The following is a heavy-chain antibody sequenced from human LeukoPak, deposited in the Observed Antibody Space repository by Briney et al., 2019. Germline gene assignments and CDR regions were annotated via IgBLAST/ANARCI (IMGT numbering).Heavy chain of an antibody. D-gene: IGHD1-26*01. J-gene: IGHJ6*03. V-gene: IGHV3-30*02. Sequence: PGGSLRLSCAASGFTFSNAWMSWVRQAPGKGLEWVAFIRYDGSNKYYADSVKGRFTISRDNSKNTLYLQMNSLRAEDTAVYYCAKDRRWSTYYYYYMDVWGKGTTVTISS. CDR1: GFTFSNAW. CDR3: AKDRRWSTYYYYYMDV. CDR2: IRYDGSNK.